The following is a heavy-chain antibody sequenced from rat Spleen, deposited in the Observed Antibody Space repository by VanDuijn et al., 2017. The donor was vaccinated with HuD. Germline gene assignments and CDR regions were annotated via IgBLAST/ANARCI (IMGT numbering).Heavy chain of an antibody. Sequence: EVQLVESGGGLVQPGRSMKLSCTASGFTFSGFPMAWVRQAPKKGLEWVATIIYDGTRTFYRDSVKGRFTISRDNAKSTLYLQMDSLTSEDTATYYCATGPRILRIDWFAYWGQGTQVTVSS. CDR1: GFTFSGFP. D-gene: IGHD1-6*01. CDR2: IIYDGTRT. J-gene: IGHJ3*01. CDR3: ATGPRILRIDWFAY. V-gene: IGHV5S10*01.